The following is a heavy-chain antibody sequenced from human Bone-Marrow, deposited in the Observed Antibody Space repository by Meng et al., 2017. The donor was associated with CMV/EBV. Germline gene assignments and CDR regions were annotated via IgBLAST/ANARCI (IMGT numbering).Heavy chain of an antibody. CDR1: GYTLTDYY. CDR2: INPSSGGI. J-gene: IGHJ4*02. CDR3: AISLIVEVSDATGRIMTGTSGIDF. D-gene: IGHD2-2*01. Sequence: ASVKVSCKASGYTLTDYYIHWVRQAPGRGPEWMGWINPSSGGIKYAQKFQGRVTLTRDTSISAAYMELSRLRSDDTAVYYCAISLIVEVSDATGRIMTGTSGIDFWGQGTLVTVSS. V-gene: IGHV1-2*02.